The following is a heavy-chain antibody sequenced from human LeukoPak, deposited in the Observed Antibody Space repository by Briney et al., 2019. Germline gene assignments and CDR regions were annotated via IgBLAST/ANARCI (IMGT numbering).Heavy chain of an antibody. J-gene: IGHJ4*02. V-gene: IGHV3-23*01. D-gene: IGHD2-21*01. CDR3: AKAPVTTCRGAYCYPFDY. Sequence: GGSLRLSCAASGFTFSSYAMHWVRQAPGKGLEWVSAISDSGNTYHADSVKGRFTISRDSSKNTLFLQMNRLRPEDAAVYYCAKAPVTTCRGAYCYPFDYWGQGTLVTVSS. CDR1: GFTFSSYA. CDR2: ISDSGNT.